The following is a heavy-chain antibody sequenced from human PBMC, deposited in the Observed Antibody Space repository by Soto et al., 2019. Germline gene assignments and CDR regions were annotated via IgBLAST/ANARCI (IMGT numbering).Heavy chain of an antibody. D-gene: IGHD6-13*01. CDR1: GYSFTSYW. Sequence: EVQLVQSGAEVKKPGESLKISCKGSGYSFTSYWIGWVRQMPGKGLEWMGIIYPGDSDTRYSPSFQGQVTISADKSISTAYLQWSSLKASDTAMYYRARHVRQQLVEYYYMDVWGKGTTVTVSS. J-gene: IGHJ6*03. V-gene: IGHV5-51*01. CDR2: IYPGDSDT. CDR3: ARHVRQQLVEYYYMDV.